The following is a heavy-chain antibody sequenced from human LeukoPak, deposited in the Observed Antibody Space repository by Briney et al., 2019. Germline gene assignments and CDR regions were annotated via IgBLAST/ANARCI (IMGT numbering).Heavy chain of an antibody. V-gene: IGHV3-23*01. CDR1: ALTFNICG. J-gene: IGHJ1*01. D-gene: IGHD6-19*01. CDR3: AKGGSSGWSPEYFQH. Sequence: PGGSLRLSCAASALTFNICGMHWVRQAPGKGLEWVSAISGSGGSTYYADSVKGRFTISRDNSKNTLYLQMNSLRAEDTAVYYCAKGGSSGWSPEYFQHWGQGTLVTVSS. CDR2: ISGSGGST.